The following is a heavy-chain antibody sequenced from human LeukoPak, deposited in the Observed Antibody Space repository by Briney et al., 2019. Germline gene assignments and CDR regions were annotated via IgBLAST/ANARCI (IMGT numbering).Heavy chain of an antibody. CDR1: GYSFTTYW. Sequence: GESLQISCKGSGYSFTTYWIGWVRQMPGKGLEWMGIIYPGDSDLRYSPSFQGQVTISADKSISTAYLQWSSLKASDTAMYYCARYLYGGYDFSWFDPWGQGTLVTVSS. CDR2: IYPGDSDL. V-gene: IGHV5-51*01. J-gene: IGHJ5*02. D-gene: IGHD5-12*01. CDR3: ARYLYGGYDFSWFDP.